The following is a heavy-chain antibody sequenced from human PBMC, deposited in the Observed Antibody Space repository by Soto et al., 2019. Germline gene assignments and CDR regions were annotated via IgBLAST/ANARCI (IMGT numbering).Heavy chain of an antibody. V-gene: IGHV5-51*01. D-gene: IGHD6-6*01. CDR2: IYPGDSDT. CDR3: ARLPSTSSRGDFDF. CDR1: GYSFTRYW. Sequence: PGESLKISCKGSGYSFTRYWIGWLRQMPGKGLEWMGIIYPGDSDTKYSPSFQGQVTISADKSINTAYLHWSSLKASDTAMYYCARLPSTSSRGDFDFWGQGTLVTSPQ. J-gene: IGHJ4*02.